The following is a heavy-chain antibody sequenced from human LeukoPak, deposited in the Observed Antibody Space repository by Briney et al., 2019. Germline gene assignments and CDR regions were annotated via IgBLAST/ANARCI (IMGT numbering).Heavy chain of an antibody. CDR3: VPGDRVRGLSGPIVPYYFDY. CDR2: INPSGGST. Sequence: ASVKVSCKASGYTFTSYYMRWVRQAPGQGLEWMGIINPSGGSTSYAQKFQGRVTMTRDTSTNTVYMEMSSLRSEDTAVYYCVPGDRVRGLSGPIVPYYFDYWGQGNLVTVSS. J-gene: IGHJ4*02. D-gene: IGHD3-10*01. CDR1: GYTFTSYY. V-gene: IGHV1-46*01.